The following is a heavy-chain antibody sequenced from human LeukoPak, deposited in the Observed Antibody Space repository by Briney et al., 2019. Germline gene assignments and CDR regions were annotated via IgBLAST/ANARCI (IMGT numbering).Heavy chain of an antibody. Sequence: SETLSLTCTVSGGSISSYYWSWIRQPPGKGLEWIGYIYYSGSTYYNPSLKSRVTISVNTSKNQFSLKLSSVTAADTAVYYCARDLLNEGNHLDYWGQGTLVTVSS. CDR2: IYYSGST. CDR3: ARDLLNEGNHLDY. D-gene: IGHD4-23*01. CDR1: GGSISSYY. J-gene: IGHJ4*02. V-gene: IGHV4-30-4*08.